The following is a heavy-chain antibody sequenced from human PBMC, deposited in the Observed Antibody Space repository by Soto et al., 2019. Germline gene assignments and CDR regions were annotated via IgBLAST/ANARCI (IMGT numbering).Heavy chain of an antibody. V-gene: IGHV3-74*01. CDR2: INSDGSST. D-gene: IGHD3-10*01. CDR1: GFTFSSYW. CDR3: ASDPFGELIDY. Sequence: EVQLVESGGGLVQPGGSLKLSCAASGFTFSSYWMHWVRQAPGKGLVWVSRINSDGSSTSYADSVKGRFTISRDNAKNTLYLQMNSLRAEDTAVYYCASDPFGELIDYWGQGTLVTVSS. J-gene: IGHJ4*02.